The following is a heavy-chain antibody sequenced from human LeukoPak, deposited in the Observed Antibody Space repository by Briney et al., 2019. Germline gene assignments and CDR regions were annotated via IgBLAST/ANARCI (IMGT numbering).Heavy chain of an antibody. J-gene: IGHJ5*02. D-gene: IGHD2-15*01. CDR2: ISSSSSYI. CDR3: ARQVVAATHSWFVP. V-gene: IGHV3-21*01. Sequence: GGSLRLSCAASGFTFSSYSMNWVRQAPGKGLEWVSSISSSSSYIYYADSVKGRFTISRDNAKNSLYLQMNSLRAEDTAVYYCARQVVAATHSWFVPWGQRTVVSVPS. CDR1: GFTFSSYS.